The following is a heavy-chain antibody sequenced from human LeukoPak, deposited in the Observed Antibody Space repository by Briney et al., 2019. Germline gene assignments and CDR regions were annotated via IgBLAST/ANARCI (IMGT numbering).Heavy chain of an antibody. J-gene: IGHJ4*02. CDR2: INPNSGGT. CDR1: GYTFTSYG. CDR3: ARGLSSTVVTPNYFDY. V-gene: IGHV1-2*04. Sequence: ASVKVSCKASGYTFTSYGISWVRQAPGQGLEWMGWINPNSGGTNYAQKFQGWVTMTRDTSISTAYMELSRLRSDDTAVYYCARGLSSTVVTPNYFDYWGQGTLVTVSS. D-gene: IGHD4-23*01.